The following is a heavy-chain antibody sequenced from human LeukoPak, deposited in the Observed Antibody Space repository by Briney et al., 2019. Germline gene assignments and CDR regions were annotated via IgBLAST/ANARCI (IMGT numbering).Heavy chain of an antibody. V-gene: IGHV3-30-3*01. J-gene: IGHJ4*02. CDR2: ISCDGSNK. D-gene: IGHD4-17*01. Sequence: GGSLRLSCAASGFTFSSYAMHWVRQAPGKGLEWVSYISCDGSNKYYADSVKGRFTISRDNSKNTLYLQMNSLRAEDTAVYYCAGETYGNFDYWGQGTLVTVSS. CDR1: GFTFSSYA. CDR3: AGETYGNFDY.